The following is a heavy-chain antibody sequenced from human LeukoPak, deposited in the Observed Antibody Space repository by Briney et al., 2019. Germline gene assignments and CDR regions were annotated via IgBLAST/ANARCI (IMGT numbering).Heavy chain of an antibody. V-gene: IGHV1-2*02. CDR3: ASNSGSYPGLYYYYYYMDV. J-gene: IGHJ6*03. D-gene: IGHD1-26*01. CDR2: INPNSGGT. CDR1: GYTFTCYY. Sequence: ASVKVSCKASGYTFTCYYMHWVRQAPGQGLEWMGWINPNSGGTNYAQKFQGRVTMTRDTSISTAYMELSRLRSDDTAVYYCASNSGSYPGLYYYYYYMDVWGKGTTVTVSS.